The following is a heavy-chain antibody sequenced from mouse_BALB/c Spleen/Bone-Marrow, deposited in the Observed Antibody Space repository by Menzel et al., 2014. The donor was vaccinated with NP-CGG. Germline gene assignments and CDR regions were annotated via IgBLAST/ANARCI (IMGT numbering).Heavy chain of an antibody. Sequence: LQQSGSELVRPGASVKLFCKASGYTFTSYWMHWVKQRPGQGLEWIGNIYPGSGRTNYDEKFKNKATLTVDTSSSAAYMQLRSLTSEASAVYFCARGDFPYFPMDYWGQGTSVTVSS. J-gene: IGHJ4*01. CDR3: ARGDFPYFPMDY. CDR1: GYTFTSYW. V-gene: IGHV1S22*01. D-gene: IGHD2-13*01. CDR2: IYPGSGRT.